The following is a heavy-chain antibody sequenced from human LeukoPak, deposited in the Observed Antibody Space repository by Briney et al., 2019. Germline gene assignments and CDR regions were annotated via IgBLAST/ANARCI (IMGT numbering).Heavy chain of an antibody. V-gene: IGHV4-39*07. D-gene: IGHD3-22*01. CDR2: IYYSGIT. CDR3: ARDLYDSSGYYQVDP. J-gene: IGHJ5*02. CDR1: GGSISSSSYY. Sequence: SETLSLTCTVSGGSISSSSYYWGWIRQPPGKGLEWIGSIYYSGITYYNPSLKSRVTISVDTSKNQFSLKLSSVTAANTAVYYCARDLYDSSGYYQVDPWGQGTLVTVSS.